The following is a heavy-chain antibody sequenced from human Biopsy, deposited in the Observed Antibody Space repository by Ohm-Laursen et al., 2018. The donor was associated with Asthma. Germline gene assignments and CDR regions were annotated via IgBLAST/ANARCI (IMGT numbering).Heavy chain of an antibody. CDR1: GDSFSNYA. J-gene: IGHJ6*02. CDR2: LIPVLGTP. Sequence: SVKVSCKASGDSFSNYAISWVRQAPGQGLEWMGGLIPVLGTPDHAQMFEGRVTITADESTSTAYMELSSLSSEDTAVYYCARGYSGSDRIVYYYSGLEVWGQGITVTVSS. CDR3: ARGYSGSDRIVYYYSGLEV. D-gene: IGHD5-12*01. V-gene: IGHV1-69*13.